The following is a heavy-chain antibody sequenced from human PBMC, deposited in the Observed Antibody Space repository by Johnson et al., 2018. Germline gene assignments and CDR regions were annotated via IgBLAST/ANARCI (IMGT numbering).Heavy chain of an antibody. Sequence: QVQLVQSGGGVVQPGRSLRLSCVASGFTFSSYGMHWVRQAPGKGLEWVAVISHDGSNKYYADSVKGRFTISRDNSKNTLYLQMNSLRAEDTAVYYCAKATQRAYYYYYGMDVWGQGTTVTVSS. D-gene: IGHD1-1*01. CDR1: GFTFSSYG. CDR3: AKATQRAYYYYYGMDV. CDR2: ISHDGSNK. J-gene: IGHJ6*02. V-gene: IGHV3-30*18.